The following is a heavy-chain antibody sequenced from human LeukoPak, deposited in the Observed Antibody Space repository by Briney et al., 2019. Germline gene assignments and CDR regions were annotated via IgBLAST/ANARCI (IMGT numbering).Heavy chain of an antibody. V-gene: IGHV1-46*01. Sequence: ASVKVSCKASGYTFTSYYMHWVRQAPGQGLEWMGIINPSGGSTSYAQKFQGRVTMTRDTSTSTVYMELSSLRSEDTAVYYCARVHRSEVIAAAGTGAFDIWGQGTMVTVSS. CDR1: GYTFTSYY. CDR3: ARVHRSEVIAAAGTGAFDI. D-gene: IGHD6-13*01. J-gene: IGHJ3*02. CDR2: INPSGGST.